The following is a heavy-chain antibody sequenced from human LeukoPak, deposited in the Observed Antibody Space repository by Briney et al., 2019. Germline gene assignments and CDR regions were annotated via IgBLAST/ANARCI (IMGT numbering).Heavy chain of an antibody. V-gene: IGHV1-46*01. J-gene: IGHJ5*02. D-gene: IGHD4-17*01. CDR1: GYTFTSYY. CDR3: ARDYGDYGLWPSNWFDP. Sequence: ASVKVSCKASGYTFTSYYMHWVRQAPGQGLEWIGIINPSGDNTWYARKFQGSVTITADESTSTAYMELSSLRSEDTAVYYCARDYGDYGLWPSNWFDPWGQGTLVTVSS. CDR2: INPSGDNT.